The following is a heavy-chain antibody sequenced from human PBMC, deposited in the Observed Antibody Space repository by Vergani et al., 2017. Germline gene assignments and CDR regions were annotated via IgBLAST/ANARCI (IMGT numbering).Heavy chain of an antibody. Sequence: QVQLVQSGAEVKKPGSSVKVSCKASGGTFSSYAISWVRQAPGQGLEWMGRIIPILGTENYAQKFQVRVTITADESTSTAYMELSSLRSEDTAVYYCAIDCDDSSGYCFYYFDYWGQGTLVTVSS. CDR1: GGTFSSYA. D-gene: IGHD3-22*01. CDR2: IIPILGTE. J-gene: IGHJ4*02. CDR3: AIDCDDSSGYCFYYFDY. V-gene: IGHV1-69*11.